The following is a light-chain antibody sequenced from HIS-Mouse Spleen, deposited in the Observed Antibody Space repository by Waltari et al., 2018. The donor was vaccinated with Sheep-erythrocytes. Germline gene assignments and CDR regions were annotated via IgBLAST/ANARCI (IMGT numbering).Light chain of an antibody. CDR1: KLGAKY. Sequence: SYELTQPPSVSVSPGQTASITCSGDKLGAKYACWYQQTPGQSPVLVIYQDSKRPSGIPELFSGSNSGNTATLTISGTQAMDEADYYCQAWDSSTVVFGGGTKLTVL. CDR2: QDS. V-gene: IGLV3-1*01. J-gene: IGLJ2*01. CDR3: QAWDSSTVV.